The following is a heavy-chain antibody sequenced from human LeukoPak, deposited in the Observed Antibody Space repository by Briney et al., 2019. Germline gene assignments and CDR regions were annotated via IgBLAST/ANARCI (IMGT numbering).Heavy chain of an antibody. Sequence: SETLSLTCTVSGGSISSYYWSWIRQHPGKGLEWIGYIYYSGSTYYNPSLKSRVTISVDTSKNQFSLKLSSVTAADTAVYYCARTAPGTSYGMDVWGQGTTVTVSS. V-gene: IGHV4-59*06. CDR2: IYYSGST. CDR3: ARTAPGTSYGMDV. CDR1: GGSISSYY. D-gene: IGHD5-18*01. J-gene: IGHJ6*02.